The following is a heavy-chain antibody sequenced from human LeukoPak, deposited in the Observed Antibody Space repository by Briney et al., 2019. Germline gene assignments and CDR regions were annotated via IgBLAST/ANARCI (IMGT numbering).Heavy chain of an antibody. CDR1: GGSFSGYY. V-gene: IGHV4-34*01. J-gene: IGHJ6*03. D-gene: IGHD6-13*01. Sequence: SETLSLTCAVYGGSFSGYYWSWIRQPPGKGLEWIGEINHSGSTNYNPSLKSRVTMSVDTSKNQFSLKLSSVTAADTAVYYCARDYPYTTKHSSSWYHYYYYMDVWGKGTTVTVSS. CDR2: INHSGST. CDR3: ARDYPYTTKHSSSWYHYYYYMDV.